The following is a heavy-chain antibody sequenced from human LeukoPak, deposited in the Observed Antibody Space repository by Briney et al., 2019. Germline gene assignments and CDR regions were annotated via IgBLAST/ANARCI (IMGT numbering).Heavy chain of an antibody. CDR2: ISGSGGST. J-gene: IGHJ3*02. D-gene: IGHD5-12*01. CDR3: AAGDYIVATTSRDAFDI. V-gene: IGHV3-23*01. CDR1: GFTFSSYA. Sequence: GGSLRLSCAASGFTFSSYAMSWVRQAPGKGLEWVSAISGSGGSTYYADSVKGRFTISRDNSKNTLYLQMNSLRAEDTAVYYCAAGDYIVATTSRDAFDIWGQGTMVTVSS.